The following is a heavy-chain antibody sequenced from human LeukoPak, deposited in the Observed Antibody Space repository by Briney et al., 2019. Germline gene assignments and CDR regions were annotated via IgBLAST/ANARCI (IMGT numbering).Heavy chain of an antibody. CDR3: ARGRDGYRIVDY. CDR1: GGSFSGYY. CDR2: INHSGST. D-gene: IGHD5-24*01. J-gene: IGHJ4*02. V-gene: IGHV4-34*01. Sequence: SETLSLTCAVYGGSFSGYYWSWIRQPPGKGLEWIGEINHSGSTNYNPFLKSRVTISVDTSKNQFSLKLSSVTAADTAVYYCARGRDGYRIVDYWGQGTLVTVSS.